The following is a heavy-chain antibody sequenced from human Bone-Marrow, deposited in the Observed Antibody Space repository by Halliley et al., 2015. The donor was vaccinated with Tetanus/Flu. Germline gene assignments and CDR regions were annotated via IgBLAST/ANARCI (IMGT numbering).Heavy chain of an antibody. CDR1: GYKFTKYW. D-gene: IGHD3-3*01. CDR2: VNPGDSDV. CDR3: ARRTPYYDFWSGGEDAYDI. J-gene: IGHJ3*02. V-gene: IGHV5-51*01. Sequence: QLVQSGAEVKKPGESLKISCEGSGYKFTKYWIDWVRQMPGKGLEWMGTVNPGDSDVRYSPSFQGQVTISADKSINNAYVQWSSLKASDTATYFCARRTPYYDFWSGGEDAYDIWGQGTMVTVSS.